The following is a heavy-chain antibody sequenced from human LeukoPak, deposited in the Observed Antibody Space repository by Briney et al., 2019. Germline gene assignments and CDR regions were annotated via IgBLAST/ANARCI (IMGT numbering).Heavy chain of an antibody. D-gene: IGHD1-26*01. Sequence: PGGSLRLSCAASGFTFDDYGMSWVRQAPGKGLEWVSGINWNGGSTVYADSVNGRFKISRDNAKNSLYLQMNSLRAEDTALYYCARDGSVVGARYMDVWGKGTTVTVSS. CDR1: GFTFDDYG. J-gene: IGHJ6*03. V-gene: IGHV3-20*04. CDR3: ARDGSVVGARYMDV. CDR2: INWNGGST.